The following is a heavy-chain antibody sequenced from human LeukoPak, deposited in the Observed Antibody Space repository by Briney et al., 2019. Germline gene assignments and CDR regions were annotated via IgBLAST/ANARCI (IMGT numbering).Heavy chain of an antibody. CDR3: AKDLLSGWYYFDY. D-gene: IGHD6-19*01. CDR2: ISGSGGST. J-gene: IGHJ4*02. CDR1: GFTFSSYA. V-gene: IGHV3-23*01. Sequence: GGSLRLSCAASGFTFSSYAMSWVRQAPGKGLEWVSSISGSGGSTYYADSVKGRFTISRDTSKNTLYLQMNSLRAEDTAVYYCAKDLLSGWYYFDYWGQGTLVTVSS.